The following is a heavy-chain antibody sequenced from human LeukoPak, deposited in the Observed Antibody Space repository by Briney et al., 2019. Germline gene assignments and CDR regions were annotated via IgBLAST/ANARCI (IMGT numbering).Heavy chain of an antibody. D-gene: IGHD3-9*01. Sequence: GASVKVSCKASGYTFTGYYMHWVRQAPGQGLEWMGWINPNSGGTNYAQKSQGRVTMTRDTAISTAYMELSRLRSDDTAVYYCARGAGLVLRYFDWTNNWFDPWGQGTLVTVSS. J-gene: IGHJ5*02. CDR2: INPNSGGT. V-gene: IGHV1-2*02. CDR3: ARGAGLVLRYFDWTNNWFDP. CDR1: GYTFTGYY.